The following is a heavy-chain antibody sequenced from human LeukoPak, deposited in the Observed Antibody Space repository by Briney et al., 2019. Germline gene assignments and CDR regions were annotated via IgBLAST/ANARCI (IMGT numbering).Heavy chain of an antibody. J-gene: IGHJ6*04. V-gene: IGHV1-2*02. D-gene: IGHD3-10*01. CDR2: INPNSGGT. Sequence: GASVKVSCKASGYTFTSYYMHWVRQAPGQGLEWMGWINPNSGGTNYAQKFQGRVTMTRDTSISTAYMELSRLRFDDTAVYYCARDRILWFGDRKWDVWGKGTTVTISS. CDR3: ARDRILWFGDRKWDV. CDR1: GYTFTSYY.